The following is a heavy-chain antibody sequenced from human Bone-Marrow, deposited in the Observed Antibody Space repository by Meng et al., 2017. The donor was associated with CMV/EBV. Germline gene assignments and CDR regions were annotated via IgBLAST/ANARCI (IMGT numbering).Heavy chain of an antibody. Sequence: GGSLRLSCAASGFTFSNYDMAWVRQAPGKGLEWVSAISRSAINTYYRDSVKGRFTISRDNSRKMLYLQMNNLRVEDTALYYCAQGVDNWGQGTLVTVDS. D-gene: IGHD3-16*01. CDR3: AQGVDN. CDR2: ISRSAINT. V-gene: IGHV3-23*01. J-gene: IGHJ4*02. CDR1: GFTFSNYD.